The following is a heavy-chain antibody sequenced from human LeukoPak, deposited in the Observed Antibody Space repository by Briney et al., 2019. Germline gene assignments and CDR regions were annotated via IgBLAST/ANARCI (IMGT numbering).Heavy chain of an antibody. CDR3: ARGVKWSPDAFDI. D-gene: IGHD2-15*01. V-gene: IGHV4-34*01. CDR2: INHSGST. J-gene: IGHJ3*02. Sequence: SETLSLTCAVYGGSFSGYYWSWIRQPPGKGLEWIGEINHSGSTNYNPSLKSRVTISVDTSKNQFSLRLSSVTAADTAVYYCARGVKWSPDAFDIWGQGTMVTVSS. CDR1: GGSFSGYY.